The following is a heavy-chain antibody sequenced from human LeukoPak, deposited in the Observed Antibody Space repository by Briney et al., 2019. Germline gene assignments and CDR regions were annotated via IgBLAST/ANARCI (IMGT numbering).Heavy chain of an antibody. CDR1: GFTVSSNY. CDR3: AGQRRVDLGFAFNL. Sequence: PGGSLRLSCAASGFTVSSNYMNWVRQAPGKGLEWVSVIYSGGSAYYADSVKGRFTISRDNSKNTLYLQMNCLRADDTAVYHCAGQRRVDLGFAFNLWGQGTMVTVSS. J-gene: IGHJ3*01. CDR2: IYSGGSA. V-gene: IGHV3-66*04. D-gene: IGHD3-9*01.